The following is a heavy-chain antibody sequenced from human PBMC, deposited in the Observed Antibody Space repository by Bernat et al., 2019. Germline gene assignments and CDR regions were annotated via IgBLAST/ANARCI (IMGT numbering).Heavy chain of an antibody. J-gene: IGHJ4*02. CDR1: GFTFSSYA. Sequence: EVQLVESGGGLVQPGGSLRLSCAASGFTFSSYAMSWVRQAPGKGLEWVSAIGGSGGSTYYADSVKGRFTISRDNSKNTLYLQMNSLRAEDTAVYYCASSLLYYDFWSGYYTGGYFDYWGQGTLVTVSS. V-gene: IGHV3-23*04. CDR3: ASSLLYYDFWSGYYTGGYFDY. CDR2: IGGSGGST. D-gene: IGHD3-3*01.